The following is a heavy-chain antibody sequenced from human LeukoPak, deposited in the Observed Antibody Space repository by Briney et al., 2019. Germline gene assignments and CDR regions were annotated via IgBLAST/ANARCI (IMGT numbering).Heavy chain of an antibody. CDR1: GFTFSSYA. CDR3: ARVLTTSGGWYTFDH. Sequence: GRFLRLSCAASGFTFSSYAMHWVRQAPGKGLEWVGRGPTRNKPNSCTTQYAASVKGRFTISRDDSENSLYLQMSSLRVEDTATYYCARVLTTSGGWYTFDHWGQGILVTVSS. V-gene: IGHV3-72*01. CDR2: GPTRNKPNSCTT. D-gene: IGHD6-13*01. J-gene: IGHJ4*02.